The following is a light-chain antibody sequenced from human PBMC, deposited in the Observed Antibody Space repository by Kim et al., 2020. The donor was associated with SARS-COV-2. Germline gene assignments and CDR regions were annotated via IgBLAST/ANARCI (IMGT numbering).Light chain of an antibody. CDR2: GAS. CDR1: QSVSGTS. J-gene: IGKJ2*01. Sequence: EIVLTQSPDTLSLSPGERATLSCRASQSVSGTSLAWYQQRPGQTPRLLIYGASRRATAIPDRFSGSGSGTDFTLTITRLEPEDSAVYYCQHFGSSPPYTFGQGTKLEI. CDR3: QHFGSSPPYT. V-gene: IGKV3-20*01.